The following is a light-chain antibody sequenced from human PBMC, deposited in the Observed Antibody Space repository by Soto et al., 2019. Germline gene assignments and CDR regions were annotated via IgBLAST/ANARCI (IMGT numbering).Light chain of an antibody. CDR2: DVS. J-gene: IGLJ1*01. Sequence: QSALTQPASVSGSPGQSITISCTGTSSDVGGYNYVSWYQQHPGKAPKLMIYDVSNRPSGVSNRFSGAKSGNTASLTISGRQADDVADYYCSSYTSSSDYVFGTGTKLTVL. CDR3: SSYTSSSDYV. CDR1: SSDVGGYNY. V-gene: IGLV2-14*01.